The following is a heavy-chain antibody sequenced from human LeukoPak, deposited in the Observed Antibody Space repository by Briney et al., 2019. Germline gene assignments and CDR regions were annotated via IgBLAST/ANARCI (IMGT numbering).Heavy chain of an antibody. Sequence: PSETLSLTCTVSGASISSYYWSWIRQPPGKGLEWIGYILYRESANYNPSLRSRVTISVDTSKNQFSLKLSAVTAADTAVYYCARNTVSYWYFDLWGRGTLVTVSS. D-gene: IGHD4-17*01. CDR1: GASISSYY. V-gene: IGHV4-59*01. CDR3: ARNTVSYWYFDL. J-gene: IGHJ2*01. CDR2: ILYRESA.